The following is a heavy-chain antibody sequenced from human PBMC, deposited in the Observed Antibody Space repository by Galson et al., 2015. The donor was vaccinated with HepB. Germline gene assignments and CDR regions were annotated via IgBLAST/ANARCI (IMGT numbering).Heavy chain of an antibody. D-gene: IGHD3-16*01. CDR1: GFTFSSYW. J-gene: IGHJ3*02. CDR3: ARGLSFIRGAFDI. Sequence: SLRLSCAASGFTFSSYWMSWVRQAPGKGLEWVANIKQDGSEKYYVDSVKGRFTISRDNAKNSLYLQMNSLRAEDTAVYYCARGLSFIRGAFDIWGQGTMVTVSS. V-gene: IGHV3-7*03. CDR2: IKQDGSEK.